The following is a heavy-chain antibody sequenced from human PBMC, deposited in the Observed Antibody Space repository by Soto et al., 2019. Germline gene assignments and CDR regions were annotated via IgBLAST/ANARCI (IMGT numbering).Heavy chain of an antibody. V-gene: IGHV4-39*01. Sequence: XEALFVPCAVAGCSSSSSSYYWGWIRQPRGKGLEWIGSIYYSGSTYYNPSLKSRVTISVDTSKNQFSLKLSSVTAADTAVYYCARGGDHSIVVVTAIGYYGMDVSVQGKTVTLS. CDR3: ARGGDHSIVVVTAIGYYGMDV. D-gene: IGHD2-21*02. J-gene: IGHJ6*02. CDR2: IYYSGST. CDR1: GCSSSSSSYY.